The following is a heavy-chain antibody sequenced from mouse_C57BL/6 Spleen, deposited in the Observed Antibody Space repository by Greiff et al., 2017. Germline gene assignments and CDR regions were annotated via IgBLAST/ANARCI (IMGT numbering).Heavy chain of an antibody. V-gene: IGHV1-9*01. J-gene: IGHJ3*01. CDR3: ASENWDDWLAY. CDR2: ILPGSGST. D-gene: IGHD4-1*01. Sequence: QVQLQQSGAELMKPGASVKLSCKATGYTFTGYWIEWVKQRPGHGLEWIGEILPGSGSTNYNEKFKGKATFTADTSSNTAYMQLSSLTTEDSAIYYCASENWDDWLAYWGQGTLVTVSA. CDR1: GYTFTGYW.